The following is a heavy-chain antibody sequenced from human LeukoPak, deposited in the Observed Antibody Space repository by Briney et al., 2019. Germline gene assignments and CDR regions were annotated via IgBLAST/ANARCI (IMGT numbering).Heavy chain of an antibody. CDR3: ARGAGYCSSANCRDYYYMDV. CDR2: IKQDGSEK. Sequence: QPGGSLRLSCVGSGFNFSRYWTSWVRQAPGKGLEWVANIKQDGSEKHYVDSVKGRITISRDNAKNSVDLQMNSLRAEDTAVYYCARGAGYCSSANCRDYYYMDVWGKGTTVTVSS. CDR1: GFNFSRYW. D-gene: IGHD2-2*01. V-gene: IGHV3-7*01. J-gene: IGHJ6*03.